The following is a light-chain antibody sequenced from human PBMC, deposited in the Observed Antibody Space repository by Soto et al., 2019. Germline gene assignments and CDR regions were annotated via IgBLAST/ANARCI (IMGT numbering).Light chain of an antibody. Sequence: DIQMTQSPSTLSGSVGDRVTITCRASQTISSWLAWYQQSPGKAPKLLIYAASSLQSGVPSRFRGSGSGTDFTLTISSLQPEDFATYYCQQSYSTPRTLGQGTKVDIK. V-gene: IGKV1-39*01. CDR1: QTISSW. CDR3: QQSYSTPRT. CDR2: AAS. J-gene: IGKJ1*01.